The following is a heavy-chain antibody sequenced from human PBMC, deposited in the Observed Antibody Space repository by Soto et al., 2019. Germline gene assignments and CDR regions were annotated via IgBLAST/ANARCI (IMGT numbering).Heavy chain of an antibody. CDR1: GGSISSYY. J-gene: IGHJ3*02. V-gene: IGHV4-59*01. D-gene: IGHD3-3*01. CDR3: AARITIFGVGLSAFDI. CDR2: IYYSGGT. Sequence: SETLSLTCTVCGGSISSYYWSWIRQPPGKGLEWIGYIYYSGGTNYNPSLKSRVTISVDTSKNQFSLKLSSVTAADTAVYYCAARITIFGVGLSAFDIWGQGTMVTVSS.